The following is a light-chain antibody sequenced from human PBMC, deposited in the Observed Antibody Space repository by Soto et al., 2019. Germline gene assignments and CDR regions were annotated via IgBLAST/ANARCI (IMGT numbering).Light chain of an antibody. Sequence: EIVMTQSPATLSVSPGERATLSCRASQSVSSNLAWYQQKPGQAPRLLIYGASTTSTGIPARFSGSGSGTEFTLTISSLQSEDFAVYYCQQYNNWPPPLTFGGGTKVEIK. CDR2: GAS. CDR3: QQYNNWPPPLT. CDR1: QSVSSN. J-gene: IGKJ4*01. V-gene: IGKV3-15*01.